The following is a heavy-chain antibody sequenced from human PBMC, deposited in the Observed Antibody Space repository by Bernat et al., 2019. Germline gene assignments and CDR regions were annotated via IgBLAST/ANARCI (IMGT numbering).Heavy chain of an antibody. CDR1: GDSISSSSYY. CDR2: IYYSGST. Sequence: QLQLQESGPGLVKPSETLSLTCTVSGDSISSSSYYWGWIRQPPGKGLEWIGSIYYSGSTYYNPSLKSRVTISVDTSKNHFSLKLSFVSAADTAIYNCARQRAGSYYFDAFDIWGQGTMVTVSS. CDR3: ARQRAGSYYFDAFDI. J-gene: IGHJ3*02. V-gene: IGHV4-39*01. D-gene: IGHD1-26*01.